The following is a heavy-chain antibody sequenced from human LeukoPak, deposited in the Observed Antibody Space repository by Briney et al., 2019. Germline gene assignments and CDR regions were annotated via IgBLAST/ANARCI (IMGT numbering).Heavy chain of an antibody. Sequence: GGSLRLSCTASGFTFGDYAMSWFRQAPGKGLEWVGFIRSKAYGGTTEYAASVKGRFTISSDDSKSIAYLQMNSLKTEDTAVYYCIRALYGRLLWFGELPQGVGYYYGMDVWGQGTTVTVSS. J-gene: IGHJ6*02. CDR3: IRALYGRLLWFGELPQGVGYYYGMDV. V-gene: IGHV3-49*03. CDR1: GFTFGDYA. D-gene: IGHD3-10*01. CDR2: IRSKAYGGTT.